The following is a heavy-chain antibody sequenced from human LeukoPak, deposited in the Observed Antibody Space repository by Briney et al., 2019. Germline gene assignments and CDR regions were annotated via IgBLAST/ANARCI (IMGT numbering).Heavy chain of an antibody. CDR3: AREIGYSYGFGY. D-gene: IGHD5-18*01. Sequence: ASVKVSYKASGYTFTGYYVHWVSQAPGQGLEWLGRINPNSGGTNYAQKCEGRVTMTRDTTISTAYKELSRLRSDDTAVYYCAREIGYSYGFGYWGQGTLVTVSS. CDR2: INPNSGGT. V-gene: IGHV1-2*06. J-gene: IGHJ4*02. CDR1: GYTFTGYY.